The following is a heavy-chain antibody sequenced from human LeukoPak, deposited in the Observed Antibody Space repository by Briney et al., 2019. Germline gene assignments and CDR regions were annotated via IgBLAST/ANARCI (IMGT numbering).Heavy chain of an antibody. V-gene: IGHV4-59*01. Sequence: SGFTFTNAWMSWIRQPPGKGLEWIGYIYYSGSTNYNPSLKSRVTISVDTSKNQFSLKLSSVTAADTAVYYCARVGAEMATTPLYYFDYWGQGALVTVSS. CDR3: ARVGAEMATTPLYYFDY. CDR1: GFTFTNAW. J-gene: IGHJ4*02. CDR2: IYYSGST. D-gene: IGHD5-24*01.